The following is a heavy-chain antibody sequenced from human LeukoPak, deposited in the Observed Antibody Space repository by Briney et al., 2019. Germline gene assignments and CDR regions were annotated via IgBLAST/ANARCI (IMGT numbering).Heavy chain of an antibody. D-gene: IGHD3-16*02. J-gene: IGHJ4*02. CDR2: IIPIFGTA. CDR3: ARCYYDYVWGSYRPYYFDY. CDR1: GGTFSSYA. Sequence: ASVKVSCKASGGTFSSYAISWVRQAPGQGLEWMGGIIPIFGTANYAQKFQGRVTITADESTSTAYMELNSLRSEDTAVYYCARCYYDYVWGSYRPYYFDYWGQGTLVTVSS. V-gene: IGHV1-69*13.